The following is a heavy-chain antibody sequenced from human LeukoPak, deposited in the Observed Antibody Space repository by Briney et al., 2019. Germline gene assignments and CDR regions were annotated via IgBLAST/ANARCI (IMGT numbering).Heavy chain of an antibody. CDR3: ARVVTGGNSLFDY. Sequence: PSETLSLTCAVYGGSFSGYYWSWIRQPPGKGLEWIGEINHSGSTNYNPSLKSRVTISVDTSKNQFSLKLSSVTAADTAVYYCARVVTGGNSLFDYWGRGTLVTVSS. CDR2: INHSGST. V-gene: IGHV4-34*01. CDR1: GGSFSGYY. D-gene: IGHD2-21*02. J-gene: IGHJ4*02.